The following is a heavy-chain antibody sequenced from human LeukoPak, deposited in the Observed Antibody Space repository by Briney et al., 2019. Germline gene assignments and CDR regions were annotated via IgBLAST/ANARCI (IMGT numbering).Heavy chain of an antibody. Sequence: SETLSLTCAVYGGSFSGYYWSWIRQPPGKGLEWIGEINHSGSTNYNPSLKSRVTISVDTSKNQFSLKLSSMTAADTAVYYCARVPGLVIDYWGQGTLVTVSS. V-gene: IGHV4-34*01. CDR1: GGSFSGYY. D-gene: IGHD3/OR15-3a*01. CDR2: INHSGST. CDR3: ARVPGLVIDY. J-gene: IGHJ4*02.